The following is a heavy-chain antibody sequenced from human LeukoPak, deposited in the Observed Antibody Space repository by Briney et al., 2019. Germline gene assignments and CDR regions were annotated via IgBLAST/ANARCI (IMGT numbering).Heavy chain of an antibody. Sequence: SQTLSLTRAISGDSVSSSSDAWNWIRQSPSRGLEWLGRTYYRSNDYAVSVKTRMTINVDTSKNQVSLQLSSVTPEDTAVYYCARGRNNAFDIWGQGTMVLVSS. J-gene: IGHJ3*02. V-gene: IGHV6-1*01. CDR2: TYYRSN. CDR1: GDSVSSSSDA. D-gene: IGHD1/OR15-1a*01. CDR3: ARGRNNAFDI.